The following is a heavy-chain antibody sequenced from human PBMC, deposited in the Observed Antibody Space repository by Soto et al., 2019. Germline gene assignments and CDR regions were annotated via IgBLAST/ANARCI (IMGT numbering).Heavy chain of an antibody. CDR1: GGSISSYY. Sequence: SETLSLTCTVSGGSISSYYWSWIRQPPGKGLEWIGYIYYSGSTNYNPSLKSRVTISVDTSKNQFSLKLSSVTAADTAVYYCARLGYYYDSSGYPRGDWFDPWGQGTLVTVSS. J-gene: IGHJ5*02. D-gene: IGHD3-22*01. CDR3: ARLGYYYDSSGYPRGDWFDP. CDR2: IYYSGST. V-gene: IGHV4-59*01.